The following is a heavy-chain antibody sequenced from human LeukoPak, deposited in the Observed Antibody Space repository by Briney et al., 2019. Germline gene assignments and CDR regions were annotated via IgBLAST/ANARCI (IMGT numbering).Heavy chain of an antibody. CDR2: IWYDGTNK. CDR1: GFTFSGYG. V-gene: IGHV3-33*01. J-gene: IGHJ6*02. D-gene: IGHD5/OR15-5a*01. Sequence: PGGSLRLPCAASGFTFSGYGMHWVRQAPGKGLEWVAVIWYDGTNKYYADSVKGQFTISRDNSKNTLYLQMNSLRAEDTAVYYCARHLPPHGIDVWGQGTTVTVSS. CDR3: ARHLPPHGIDV.